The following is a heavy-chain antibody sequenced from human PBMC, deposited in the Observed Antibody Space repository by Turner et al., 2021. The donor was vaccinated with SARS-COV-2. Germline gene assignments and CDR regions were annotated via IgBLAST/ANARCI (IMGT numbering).Heavy chain of an antibody. J-gene: IGHJ4*02. Sequence: QVVLQESGPGLVEPSETLSLTCTVSGGSISGYYWSWLRQPAGKELQWIGHVFSSGSTTDTPSLQTRLSMSVDTSRNEVSLRLTSVTAADTAVYYCAREQYFAGNCYPHFDSWGQGTRVIVSS. D-gene: IGHD2-21*02. V-gene: IGHV4-4*07. CDR1: GGSISGYY. CDR3: AREQYFAGNCYPHFDS. CDR2: VFSSGST.